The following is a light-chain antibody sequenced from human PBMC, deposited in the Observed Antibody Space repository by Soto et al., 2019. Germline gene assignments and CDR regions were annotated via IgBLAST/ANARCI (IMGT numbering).Light chain of an antibody. CDR3: QQYNIWSSIT. CDR1: QSISSK. Sequence: EIVMTQSPATLSVSPGERATLSCRASQSISSKVGWYQQKPGQAPRLLIYGTSTRATGVPPRFSGRGSGTEFTLTISSLRSEDFAVYYCQQYNIWSSITFGQGTRLEIK. CDR2: GTS. J-gene: IGKJ5*01. V-gene: IGKV3-15*01.